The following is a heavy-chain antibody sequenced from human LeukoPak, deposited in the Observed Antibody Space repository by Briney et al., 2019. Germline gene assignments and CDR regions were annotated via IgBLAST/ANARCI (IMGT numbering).Heavy chain of an antibody. CDR1: GGSISSYY. D-gene: IGHD2-21*02. CDR2: IYYSGST. CDR3: ARVMSGDPNAFDY. J-gene: IGHJ4*02. V-gene: IGHV4-59*01. Sequence: SETLSLTCTVSGGSISSYYWSWIRQPPGKGLEWIGYIYYSGSTNYNPSLKSRVTISVDTSKYQFSLKLSSVTAADTAVYYCARVMSGDPNAFDYWGQGTLVTVSS.